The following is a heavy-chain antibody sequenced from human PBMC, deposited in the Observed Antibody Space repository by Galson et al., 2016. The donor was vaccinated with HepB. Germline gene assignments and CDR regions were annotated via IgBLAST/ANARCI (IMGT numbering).Heavy chain of an antibody. D-gene: IGHD5-12*01. CDR2: MYWDGDT. J-gene: IGHJ4*02. CDR1: GFSLTTPGMG. V-gene: IGHV2-5*02. CDR3: ARGRSGYEVLDN. Sequence: PALVKPTQTLTLTCSFSGFSLTTPGMGVGWVRQPPRKALEWLALMYWDGDTRYSPSLRSRLTIAKDTSTNRVVLTLTNVDPLDTATYFCARGRSGYEVLDNWGQGTLVIVSS.